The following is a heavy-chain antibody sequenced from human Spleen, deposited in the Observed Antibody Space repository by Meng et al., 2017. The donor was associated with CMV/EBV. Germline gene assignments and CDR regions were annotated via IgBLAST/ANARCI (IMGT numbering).Heavy chain of an antibody. J-gene: IGHJ3*02. CDR3: ARDFVEGPAAVRRYAFDI. CDR2: LYSGGNT. CDR1: GFAVSSNY. Sequence: ESLKIPCATSGFAVSSNYMSWVRQAPGKGLEWVSGLYSGGNTYYTDSVKGRFTISRDDSKNMVYLQMNSLRGEDTAIYYCARDFVEGPAAVRRYAFDIWGQGTMVTVSS. D-gene: IGHD2-2*01. V-gene: IGHV3-53*01.